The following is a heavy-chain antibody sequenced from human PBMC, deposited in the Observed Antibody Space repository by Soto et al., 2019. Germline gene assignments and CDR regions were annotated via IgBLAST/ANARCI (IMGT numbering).Heavy chain of an antibody. Sequence: QVHLQQWGAGLLEPSETLSLTCAVSGVSFDGFLCTWIRQSPGKGLEWFGEISRAGGSNYYPSLNGRGTTSLVTSKDQFSLRLRSVTAADTAVYYCARVFLWFGAVDYWGQGTPVTVSS. CDR3: ARVFLWFGAVDY. D-gene: IGHD3-16*01. CDR1: GVSFDGFL. J-gene: IGHJ4*02. V-gene: IGHV4-34*01. CDR2: ISRAGGS.